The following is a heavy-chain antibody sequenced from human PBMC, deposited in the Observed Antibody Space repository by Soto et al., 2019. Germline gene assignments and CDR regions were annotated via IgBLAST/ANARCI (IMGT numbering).Heavy chain of an antibody. CDR3: ARRLEYRPFIDY. V-gene: IGHV4-39*01. CDR2: IYYSGST. J-gene: IGHJ4*02. D-gene: IGHD3-16*02. CDR1: GGSISSSSYY. Sequence: SATLSLTCTVSGGSISSSSYYWGWIRQPPGKGLEWIGSIYYSGSTYYNPSLKSRVTISVDTSKNQFSLKLSSVTAADTAVYYCARRLEYRPFIDYWGQGTLVTXSS.